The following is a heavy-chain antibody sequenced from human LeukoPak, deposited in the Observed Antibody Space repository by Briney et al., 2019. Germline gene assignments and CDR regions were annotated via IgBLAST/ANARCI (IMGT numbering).Heavy chain of an antibody. CDR1: GFTFSSYG. J-gene: IGHJ6*03. CDR2: IWYDGSNK. Sequence: PGGSLRLSCAASGFTFSSYGMHWVRQAPGKGLEWVAVIWYDGSNKYYADSVKGRFTISRDNSKNTLYLQVNSLRAEDTAVYYCAKTGYSSSSGPFDYYYYYMDVWGKGTTVTVSS. V-gene: IGHV3-33*06. CDR3: AKTGYSSSSGPFDYYYYYMDV. D-gene: IGHD6-6*01.